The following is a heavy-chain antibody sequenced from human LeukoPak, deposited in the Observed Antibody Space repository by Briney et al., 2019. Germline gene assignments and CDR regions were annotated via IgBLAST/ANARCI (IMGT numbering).Heavy chain of an antibody. Sequence: GGSLRLSCAASGFTFSDHYMDWVRQAPGKGLEWVGRTRNKANSYTTEYAASVKGRFTISRDDSKNSLYLQMNSLKTEDTAVYYCARAVAAAGWFDPWGQGTLVTVSS. J-gene: IGHJ5*02. CDR3: ARAVAAAGWFDP. D-gene: IGHD6-13*01. CDR2: TRNKANSYTT. V-gene: IGHV3-72*01. CDR1: GFTFSDHY.